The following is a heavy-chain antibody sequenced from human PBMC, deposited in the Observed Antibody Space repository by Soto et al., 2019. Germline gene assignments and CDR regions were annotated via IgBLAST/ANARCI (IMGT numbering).Heavy chain of an antibody. V-gene: IGHV1-2*04. CDR1: GYTFTGYY. Sequence: ASVKVSCKASGYTFTGYYMHWVRQAPGQGLEWMGWINPNSGGTNYAQKFQGWVTMTRDTSISTAYMELSRLRSDDTAVYYCARGYSGYDSASNWFDPWGQGTPVTVSS. CDR3: ARGYSGYDSASNWFDP. D-gene: IGHD5-12*01. J-gene: IGHJ5*02. CDR2: INPNSGGT.